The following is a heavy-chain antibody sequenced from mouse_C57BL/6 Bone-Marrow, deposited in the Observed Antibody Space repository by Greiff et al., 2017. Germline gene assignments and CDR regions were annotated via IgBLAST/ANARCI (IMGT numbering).Heavy chain of an antibody. J-gene: IGHJ4*01. Sequence: QVQLQQSGAELVRPGTSVKVSCKASGYAFTNYLIEWVKQRPGQGLEWIGVFNPGSGGTKYNEKFKGKATLTADKSSSTAYMQLSSLTSEDSAVYFCARSWYYYAMDYWGQGTSVTVSS. V-gene: IGHV1-54*01. CDR2: FNPGSGGT. CDR1: GYAFTNYL. CDR3: ARSWYYYAMDY.